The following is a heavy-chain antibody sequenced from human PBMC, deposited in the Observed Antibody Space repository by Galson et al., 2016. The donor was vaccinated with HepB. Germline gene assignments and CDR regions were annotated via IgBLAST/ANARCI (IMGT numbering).Heavy chain of an antibody. V-gene: IGHV3-53*01. Sequence: SLRLSCAASGFTVSGKYMSWARQAPGKGLEWVAVIFSVDATYYRDSVKGRFTISRDNSKNTLYLQMNNLRAEDTAVYYCEGYSDPFDIWSQGTMVTVSS. D-gene: IGHD3-22*01. CDR3: EGYSDPFDI. CDR1: GFTVSGKY. J-gene: IGHJ3*02. CDR2: IFSVDAT.